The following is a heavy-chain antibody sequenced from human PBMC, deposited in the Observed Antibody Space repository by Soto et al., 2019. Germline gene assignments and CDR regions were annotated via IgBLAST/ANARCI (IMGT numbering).Heavy chain of an antibody. V-gene: IGHV5-51*01. J-gene: IGHJ6*02. CDR1: GYTFRSYW. CDR3: AASIFYYGLDV. Sequence: PGESLKISCKGSGYTFRSYWIGWVRQMPGKGPEWMGIIYPGDSDTNYNPSFQGKVTISADKSITTTYLQWSSLKASDTALYYCAASIFYYGLDVWGQGTTVTVSS. CDR2: IYPGDSDT.